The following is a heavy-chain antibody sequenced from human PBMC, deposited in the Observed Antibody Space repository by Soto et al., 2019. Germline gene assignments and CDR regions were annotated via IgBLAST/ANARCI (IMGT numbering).Heavy chain of an antibody. Sequence: GGSLRLSCAASGFSLNNYEMHWVCQATGKGLEWVSTISTAGNTYSPGSVKGRFTISRENAKNSLYLQMNSLRVDDTAVYYCARGRDSGLYYFDYWGQGTLVTVSS. V-gene: IGHV3-13*01. CDR1: GFSLNNYE. J-gene: IGHJ4*02. D-gene: IGHD2-21*01. CDR2: ISTAGNT. CDR3: ARGRDSGLYYFDY.